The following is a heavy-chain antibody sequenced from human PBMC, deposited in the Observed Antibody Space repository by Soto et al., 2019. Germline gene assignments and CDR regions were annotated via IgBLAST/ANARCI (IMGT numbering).Heavy chain of an antibody. D-gene: IGHD6-6*01. CDR2: IYYSGST. CDR1: GGSISSSSYY. V-gene: IGHV4-39*01. CDR3: ARPLGGSSSGEYFQH. J-gene: IGHJ1*01. Sequence: PSETLSLTCTVSGGSISSSSYYWGWIRQPPGKGLEWIGSIYYSGSTYYNPSLKSRVTISVDTSKNQFSLKLSSVTAADTAVYYCARPLGGSSSGEYFQHWGQGTLVTVSS.